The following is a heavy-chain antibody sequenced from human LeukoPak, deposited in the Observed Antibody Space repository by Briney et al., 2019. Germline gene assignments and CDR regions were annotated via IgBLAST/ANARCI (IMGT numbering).Heavy chain of an antibody. D-gene: IGHD6-13*01. CDR2: ISYDGSNK. V-gene: IGHV3-30-3*01. J-gene: IGHJ4*02. CDR1: GFTFSSYA. CDR3: ASAIAAAGKDFDY. Sequence: PGGSLRLSCAASGFTFSSYAMHWVRQAPGKGLEWVAVISYDGSNKYYADSVKGRFTISRDNSKNTLYLQMNSLRAEDTAVYYCASAIAAAGKDFDYWGQGTLVTVSS.